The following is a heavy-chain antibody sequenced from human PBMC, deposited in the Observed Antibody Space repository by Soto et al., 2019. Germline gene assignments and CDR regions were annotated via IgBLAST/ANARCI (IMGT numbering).Heavy chain of an antibody. V-gene: IGHV1-18*01. CDR1: GYAFTGDG. J-gene: IGHJ4*02. Sequence: GAPVKGPWKGPGYAFTGDGIGWGGEAPEKGLEWMGWISAYNGNTNYAQKLQGRVTMTTDTSTSTAYMELRSLRSDDTAVYYCARVLGYCSGGSCYWTAFDYWGQGTLVTVSS. CDR2: ISAYNGNT. CDR3: ARVLGYCSGGSCYWTAFDY. D-gene: IGHD2-15*01.